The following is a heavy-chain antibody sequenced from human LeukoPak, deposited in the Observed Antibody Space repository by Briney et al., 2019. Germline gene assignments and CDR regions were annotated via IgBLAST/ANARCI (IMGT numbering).Heavy chain of an antibody. J-gene: IGHJ4*02. Sequence: GASVKVSCKASGYTFTSYYMHWARQAPGQGLEWMGIINPSGGSTSYAQKFQGRVTMTRDTSTSTVYMELSSLRSEDTAVYYCASSSNSSWYDYWGQGTLVTVSS. CDR3: ASSSNSSWYDY. CDR2: INPSGGST. CDR1: GYTFTSYY. V-gene: IGHV1-46*01. D-gene: IGHD6-13*01.